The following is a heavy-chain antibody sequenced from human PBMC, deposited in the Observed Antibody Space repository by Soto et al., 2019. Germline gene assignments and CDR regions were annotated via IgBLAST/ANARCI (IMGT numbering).Heavy chain of an antibody. CDR2: IYHSGST. J-gene: IGHJ5*02. V-gene: IGHV4-30-2*01. Sequence: SETLSLTCAVSGGSISSGGYSWSWIRQPPGKGLEWIGYIYHSGSTYYNPSLKSRVTISVDRSKNQSSLKLSSVTAADTAVYYCARQEYDFSSGYYNNWFDPWGQGTLVTVSS. D-gene: IGHD3-3*01. CDR1: GGSISSGGYS. CDR3: ARQEYDFSSGYYNNWFDP.